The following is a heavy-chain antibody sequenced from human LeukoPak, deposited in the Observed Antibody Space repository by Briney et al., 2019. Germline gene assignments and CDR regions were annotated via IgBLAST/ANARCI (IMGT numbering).Heavy chain of an antibody. Sequence: SETLSLTCAVYGGSFSGYYWNWIRQPPGKGLEWIGEINHSGSTNYNPSLKSRVTISVDTSKNQFSLKLSSVTAADTAVYYCARGRAGWIQLWADYYYYMDVWGKGTTVTVSS. J-gene: IGHJ6*03. CDR3: ARGRAGWIQLWADYYYYMDV. D-gene: IGHD5-18*01. V-gene: IGHV4-34*01. CDR1: GGSFSGYY. CDR2: INHSGST.